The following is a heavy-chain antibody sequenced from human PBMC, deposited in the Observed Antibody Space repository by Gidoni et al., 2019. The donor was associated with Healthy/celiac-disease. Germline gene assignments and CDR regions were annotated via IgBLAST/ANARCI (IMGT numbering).Heavy chain of an antibody. Sequence: QLQLQESGPGLVKPSETLSLTCTVSGGSISSSSYYWGWIRQPPGKGLEWIGSIYYSGSTYYNPSLKSRVTISVDTSKNQFSLKLSSVTAADTAVYYCARHGGTRTTVTRGWYFDLWGRGTLVTVSS. J-gene: IGHJ2*01. CDR2: IYYSGST. V-gene: IGHV4-39*01. CDR3: ARHGGTRTTVTRGWYFDL. CDR1: GGSISSSSYY. D-gene: IGHD4-17*01.